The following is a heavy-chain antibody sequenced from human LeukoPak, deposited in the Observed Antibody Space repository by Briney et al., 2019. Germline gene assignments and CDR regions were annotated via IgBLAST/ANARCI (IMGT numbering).Heavy chain of an antibody. CDR1: GFTFSSYW. J-gene: IGHJ4*02. Sequence: GGSLTLSCAASGFTFSSYWMSWVRPAPGKGLEWVANIKQDGSEKYYVGSVKGRFTISRDNAKSSLYLQMNSLRAEDTGVYFCARGQTKGTNGGQGNLVPVSS. CDR2: IKQDGSEK. CDR3: ARGQTKGTN. V-gene: IGHV3-7*03. D-gene: IGHD4-17*01.